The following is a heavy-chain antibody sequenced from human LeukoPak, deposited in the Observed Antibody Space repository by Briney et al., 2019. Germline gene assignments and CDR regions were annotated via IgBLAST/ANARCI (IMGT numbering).Heavy chain of an antibody. CDR3: ARVATYYDSSGYNSGYFDY. V-gene: IGHV3-74*01. CDR2: INSDGSST. CDR1: GFTFSSYW. D-gene: IGHD3-22*01. Sequence: PGGSLRLSCAASGFTFSSYWMHWVRQAPGKGLVWVSRINSDGSSTSYADSVKGRFTISRDNAKNTLYLQMNSLRAEDTAVYYCARVATYYDSSGYNSGYFDYRGQGTLVTVSS. J-gene: IGHJ4*02.